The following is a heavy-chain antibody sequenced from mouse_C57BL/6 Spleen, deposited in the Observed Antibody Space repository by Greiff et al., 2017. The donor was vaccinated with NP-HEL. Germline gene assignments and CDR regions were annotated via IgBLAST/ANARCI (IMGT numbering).Heavy chain of an antibody. CDR3: TAAGGAY. CDR1: GFTFSNYW. Sequence: EVKVEESGGGLVQPGGSMKLSCVASGFTFSNYWMNWVRQSPEKGLEWVAQIRLKSDNYATHYAESVKGRFTISRDDSKSSVYLQMNNLRAEDTCILYCTAAGGAYWGQGTLVTVSA. V-gene: IGHV6-3*01. CDR2: IRLKSDNYAT. J-gene: IGHJ3*01.